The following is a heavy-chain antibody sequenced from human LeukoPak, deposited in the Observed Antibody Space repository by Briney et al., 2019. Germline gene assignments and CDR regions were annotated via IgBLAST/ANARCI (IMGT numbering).Heavy chain of an antibody. D-gene: IGHD3-9*01. CDR3: ARDFDWY. V-gene: IGHV3-23*01. CDR1: GFTFSNYA. J-gene: IGHJ4*02. CDR2: ISGSGDKT. Sequence: AGGSLRLSCAASGFTFSNYAMSWVRQAPGKGLEWVSAISGSGDKTYYADSVKGRFTISRDNSKNIVYLQMSSLRAEDTAVYYCARDFDWYWGQGTLVTVSS.